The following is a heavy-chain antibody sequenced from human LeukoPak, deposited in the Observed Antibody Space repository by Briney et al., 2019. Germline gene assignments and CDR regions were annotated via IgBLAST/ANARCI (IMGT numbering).Heavy chain of an antibody. CDR3: ARDDQTGDPFFDY. CDR2: IYYSGST. Sequence: SETLSLTCTVSGGSISSYYWSWIRQPPGKGLEWIGYIYYSGSTNYNPSLKSRVTISVDTSKNQFPLKLSSVTAADTAVYYCARDDQTGDPFFDYWGQGTLVTVSS. V-gene: IGHV4-59*01. CDR1: GGSISSYY. D-gene: IGHD7-27*01. J-gene: IGHJ4*02.